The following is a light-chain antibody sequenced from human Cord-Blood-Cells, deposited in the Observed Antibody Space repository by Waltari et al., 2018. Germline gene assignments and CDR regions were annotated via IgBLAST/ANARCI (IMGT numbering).Light chain of an antibody. Sequence: QSALTQPPSASGSPGQSVTISCTGTSSDVGGYNYVSWYQQHPGKAPKRRIYEVSKRPSGVPDRFSCSNAANTASLTVSGLQAEDEADYYCSSYAGSNNLVFGGGTKLTVL. J-gene: IGLJ2*01. V-gene: IGLV2-8*01. CDR1: SSDVGGYNY. CDR2: EVS. CDR3: SSYAGSNNLV.